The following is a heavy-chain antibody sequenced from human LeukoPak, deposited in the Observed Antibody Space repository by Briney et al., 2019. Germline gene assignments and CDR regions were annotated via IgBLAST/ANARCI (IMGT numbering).Heavy chain of an antibody. Sequence: SETLSHTCAVSGYSISSGYYWGWIRQPPGKGLEWIGSIYHSGSTYYNPSLKSRVTISVDTSKNQFSLKLSSVTAADTAVYYCARVSAAAGTRDHYYYYYYMDVWGKGTTVTVSS. D-gene: IGHD6-13*01. CDR2: IYHSGST. V-gene: IGHV4-38-2*01. J-gene: IGHJ6*03. CDR3: ARVSAAAGTRDHYYYYYYMDV. CDR1: GYSISSGYY.